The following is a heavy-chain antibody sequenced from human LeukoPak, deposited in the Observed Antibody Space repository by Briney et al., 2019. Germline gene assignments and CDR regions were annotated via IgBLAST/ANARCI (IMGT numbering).Heavy chain of an antibody. D-gene: IGHD1-26*01. CDR1: GFTFSTYS. CDR2: ISSSSSYI. CDR3: AREGGSGSYGAFDI. V-gene: IGHV3-21*01. Sequence: AGGSLRLSCAASGFTFSTYSMNWVRQAPGKGLEWVSSISSSSSYIYYADSVKGRFTISRDNAKNSLYLQMNSLRAEDTAVYYCAREGGSGSYGAFDIWGQGTMVTVSS. J-gene: IGHJ3*02.